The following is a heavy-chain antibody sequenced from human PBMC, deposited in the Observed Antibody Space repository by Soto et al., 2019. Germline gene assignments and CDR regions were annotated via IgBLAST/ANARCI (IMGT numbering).Heavy chain of an antibody. CDR1: GLTFSSYA. CDR3: AKPHYYDSSGYYYGY. D-gene: IGHD3-22*01. V-gene: IGHV3-23*01. Sequence: SGGSLRLSCAASGLTFSSYAMSWVRQAPGKGLEWVSAISGSGGSTYYADSVKGRFTISRDNSKNTLYLQMNSLRAEDTAVYYCAKPHYYDSSGYYYGYWGQGTLVTVSS. J-gene: IGHJ4*02. CDR2: ISGSGGST.